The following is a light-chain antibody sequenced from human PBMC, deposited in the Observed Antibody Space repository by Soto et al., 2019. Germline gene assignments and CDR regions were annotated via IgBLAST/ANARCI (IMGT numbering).Light chain of an antibody. Sequence: EIVLTQSPATLSLSPGDRATLSCRASHSVSSYLAWYQQRPGQAPRLLIYGGSSRATGIPDRFSGSGSGTDFTLTITRLEPEDFAVYYCQQYGTSWTFGQGTKVEIK. CDR3: QQYGTSWT. V-gene: IGKV3-20*01. J-gene: IGKJ1*01. CDR2: GGS. CDR1: HSVSSY.